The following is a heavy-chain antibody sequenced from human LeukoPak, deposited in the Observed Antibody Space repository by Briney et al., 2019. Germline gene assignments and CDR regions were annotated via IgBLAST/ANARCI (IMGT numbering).Heavy chain of an antibody. CDR2: VSAYNGNT. CDR3: ARDHTAARTNWFDP. D-gene: IGHD6-6*01. CDR1: GYTFSTYG. V-gene: IGHV1-18*01. Sequence: ASVKVSCKASGYTFSTYGISWGRQAPGQGLEWMGWVSAYNGNTNYSQKFQDRVTMTTDEATNTTYMELRSLRLYDNAVYYCARDHTAARTNWFDPWGQGTLVTVSS. J-gene: IGHJ5*02.